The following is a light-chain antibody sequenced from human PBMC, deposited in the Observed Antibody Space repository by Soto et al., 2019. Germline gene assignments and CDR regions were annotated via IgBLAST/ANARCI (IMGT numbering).Light chain of an antibody. J-gene: IGKJ1*01. CDR2: DAS. Sequence: DIQMTQSPSALSASVGDRVTITCRASQTISTWLAWFQQKPGKAPKLLLYDASSLESGVPSRFSGSGSGTDFTLTIISLQPDYFATYYCQQYDSYVWTFGQGTKVEIK. CDR3: QQYDSYVWT. V-gene: IGKV1-5*01. CDR1: QTISTW.